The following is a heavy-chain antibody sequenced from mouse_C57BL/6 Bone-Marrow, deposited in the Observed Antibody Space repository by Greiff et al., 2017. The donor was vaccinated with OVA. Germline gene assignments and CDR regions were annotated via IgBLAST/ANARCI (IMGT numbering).Heavy chain of an antibody. CDR1: GFTFTDYY. CDR2: IRNKANGYTT. D-gene: IGHD2-5*01. CDR3: ARWVYSNYVYYFDY. V-gene: IGHV7-3*01. J-gene: IGHJ2*01. Sequence: EVKLVESGGGLVQPGGSLSLSCAASGFTFTDYYMSWVRQPPGKALEWLGFIRNKANGYTTEYSASVKGRFTISRDNSQSILYLQMNALRAEDSATYYCARWVYSNYVYYFDYWGQGTTLTVSS.